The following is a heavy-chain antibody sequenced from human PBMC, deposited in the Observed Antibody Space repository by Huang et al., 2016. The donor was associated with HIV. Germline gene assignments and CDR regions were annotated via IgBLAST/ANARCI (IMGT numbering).Heavy chain of an antibody. D-gene: IGHD6-19*01. Sequence: QITLKESGPTLVKPTQTLTLTCSFSGFSLDTSGVAVGWVRQPPGEALEWLGLIYWDDDTRFRPSLGCRLSLTKDTSKNQVVLTMTNVDPADTATYFCAYQWTGLDRWGQGILVTVTS. CDR1: GFSLDTSGVA. CDR3: AYQWTGLDR. CDR2: IYWDDDT. V-gene: IGHV2-5*02. J-gene: IGHJ4*02.